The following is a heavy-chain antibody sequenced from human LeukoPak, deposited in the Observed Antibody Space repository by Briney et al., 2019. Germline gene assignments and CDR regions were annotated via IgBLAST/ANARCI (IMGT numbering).Heavy chain of an antibody. J-gene: IGHJ5*02. CDR3: ARGFASGWYSRYDP. D-gene: IGHD6-19*01. CDR2: VYHTGST. Sequence: PSETLSLTCTVSGGSIGSYYWSWIRQPPGKGLEWIGYVYHTGSTNYNPSLKSRVTISVDTSKNEFSLKMTSVTAADTAVYYCARGFASGWYSRYDPWGQGILVTVSS. V-gene: IGHV4-59*01. CDR1: GGSIGSYY.